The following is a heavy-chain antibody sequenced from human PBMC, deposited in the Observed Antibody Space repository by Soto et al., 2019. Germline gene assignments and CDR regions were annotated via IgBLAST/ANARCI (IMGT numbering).Heavy chain of an antibody. V-gene: IGHV3-30*18. CDR3: AKDQQLYGSGPGPRYYYYGMDV. CDR1: GFTFSSYG. J-gene: IGHJ6*02. Sequence: GGSLRLSCAASGFTFSSYGMHWVRQAPGKGLEWVAVISYDGSNKYYADSVKGRFTISRDNSKNTLYLQMNSLRAEDTAVYYCAKDQQLYGSGPGPRYYYYGMDVWGQGTTVTVSS. D-gene: IGHD3-10*01. CDR2: ISYDGSNK.